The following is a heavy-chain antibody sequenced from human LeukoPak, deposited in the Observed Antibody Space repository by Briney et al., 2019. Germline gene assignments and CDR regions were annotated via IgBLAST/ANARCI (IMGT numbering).Heavy chain of an antibody. CDR2: IYHSGST. Sequence: SETLSLTCAVSGGSVSSGGYSWSWIRQPPGKGLEWIGYIYHSGSTYYNPSLKSRVTISVDRSKNQFSLKLSSVTAADTAVYYCASGRTVTTVFGDWGQGTLVTVSS. D-gene: IGHD4-17*01. CDR3: ASGRTVTTVFGD. V-gene: IGHV4-30-2*01. J-gene: IGHJ4*02. CDR1: GGSVSSGGYS.